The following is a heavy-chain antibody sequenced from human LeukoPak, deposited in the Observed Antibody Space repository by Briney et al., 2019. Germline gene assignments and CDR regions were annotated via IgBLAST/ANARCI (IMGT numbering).Heavy chain of an antibody. Sequence: GGSLRLSCAASGFTFSSYWIHWVRQAPGKGLVWVSRIKSDGSSTSYADCVQGRFTISRDNAKNTLYLQMNRLRAEDTAVYYCARDNNSWFDPWGQGTLVTVSS. CDR2: IKSDGSST. CDR1: GFTFSSYW. J-gene: IGHJ5*02. CDR3: ARDNNSWFDP. V-gene: IGHV3-74*01.